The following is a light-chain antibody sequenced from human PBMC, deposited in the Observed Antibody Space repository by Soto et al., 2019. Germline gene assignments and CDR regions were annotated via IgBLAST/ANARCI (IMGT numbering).Light chain of an antibody. CDR1: SSDVGGYNY. J-gene: IGLJ1*01. Sequence: QSALTQPASVSGSPGQSSTISCTGTSSDVGGYNYVSWYQQHPGKAPKLMIYDVSNRPSGVSNRFSGSKSGNTASLTISGLHAEDEADYYCSSYTSSSSYVFGTRTKVTVL. CDR3: SSYTSSSSYV. CDR2: DVS. V-gene: IGLV2-14*01.